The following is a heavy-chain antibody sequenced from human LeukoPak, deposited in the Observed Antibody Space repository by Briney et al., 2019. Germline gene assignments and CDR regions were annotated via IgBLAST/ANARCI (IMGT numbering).Heavy chain of an antibody. CDR1: GGSISIYY. J-gene: IGHJ4*02. CDR2: VYYSGST. CDR3: ARAKYFDSLSPFDY. Sequence: SETLSLTCSVSGGSISIYYWSWIRQPPGKGLEWIGYVYYSGSTNYNPSLNSRVTISVDTSKNQFSLKLSSVTAADTAVYYCARAKYFDSLSPFDYWGQGPLVTVSS. V-gene: IGHV4-59*01. D-gene: IGHD3-9*01.